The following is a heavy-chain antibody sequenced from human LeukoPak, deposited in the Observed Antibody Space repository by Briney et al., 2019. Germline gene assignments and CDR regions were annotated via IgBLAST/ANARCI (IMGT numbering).Heavy chain of an antibody. V-gene: IGHV4-61*01. J-gene: IGHJ6*03. D-gene: IGHD2-15*01. Sequence: PSQTLSLTCTVSGGSISSGSYYWSWIRQPPGKGLEWIGYIYYSGSTNYNPSLKSRVTISVDTSKNQFSLKLSSVTAADTAVYYCARGLGVAHPMDVWGKGTTVTVSS. CDR1: GGSISSGSYY. CDR3: ARGLGVAHPMDV. CDR2: IYYSGST.